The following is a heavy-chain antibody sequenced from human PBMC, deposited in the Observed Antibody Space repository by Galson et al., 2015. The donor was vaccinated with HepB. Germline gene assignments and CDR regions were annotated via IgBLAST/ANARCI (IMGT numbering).Heavy chain of an antibody. CDR3: ASYPRNLDIAVAGTGKFDY. CDR2: IYYSGST. CDR1: GGSISSSSYY. Sequence: SETLSLTCTVSGGSISSSSYYWGWISQPPGKGLEWIGSIYYSGSTYYNPSLKSRVTISVDTSKNQFSLKLSSVTAADTAVYYCASYPRNLDIAVAGTGKFDYWGQGTLVTVSS. J-gene: IGHJ4*02. V-gene: IGHV4-39*01. D-gene: IGHD6-19*01.